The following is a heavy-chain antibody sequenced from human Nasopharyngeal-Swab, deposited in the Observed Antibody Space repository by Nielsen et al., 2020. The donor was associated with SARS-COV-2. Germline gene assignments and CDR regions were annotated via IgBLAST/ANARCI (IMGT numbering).Heavy chain of an antibody. J-gene: IGHJ6*03. CDR3: AREPRRYYYGSGSPTDPYYYYYMDV. CDR2: ISAYNGNT. CDR1: GGTFSSYA. Sequence: ASVKVSCKASGGTFSSYAISWVRQAPGQGLEWMGWISAYNGNTNYAQKLQGRVTMTTDTSTSTAYMELRSLRSDDTAVYYCAREPRRYYYGSGSPTDPYYYYYMDVWGKGTTVTVSS. V-gene: IGHV1-18*01. D-gene: IGHD3-10*01.